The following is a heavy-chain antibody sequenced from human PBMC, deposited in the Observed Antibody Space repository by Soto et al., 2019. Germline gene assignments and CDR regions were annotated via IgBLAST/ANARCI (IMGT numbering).Heavy chain of an antibody. V-gene: IGHV3-30*18. CDR3: ANGYSSGWYMNFLH. D-gene: IGHD6-19*01. J-gene: IGHJ1*01. CDR2: ISEDASNK. CDR1: GFTLVSYG. Sequence: LRPSCAASGFTLVSYGMHWLRQAPGKALEWVAVISEDASNKYDADSVKGRFTISRDNSKNRLYLQMNSLRSEYTAVYYCANGYSSGWYMNFLHWRQGTVVTVSS.